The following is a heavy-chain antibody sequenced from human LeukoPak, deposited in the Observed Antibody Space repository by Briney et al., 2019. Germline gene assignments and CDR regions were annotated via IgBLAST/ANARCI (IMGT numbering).Heavy chain of an antibody. CDR3: AREDSSGPNFDY. D-gene: IGHD6-25*01. J-gene: IGHJ4*02. CDR2: INPSGGST. V-gene: IGHV1-46*01. Sequence: ASVKVSCKASGYTFTSYGISWVRQAPGQGLERMGIINPSGGSTSYAQKFQGRVTMTRDTSTSTVYMELSSLRSEDTAVYYCAREDSSGPNFDYWGQGTLVTVSS. CDR1: GYTFTSYG.